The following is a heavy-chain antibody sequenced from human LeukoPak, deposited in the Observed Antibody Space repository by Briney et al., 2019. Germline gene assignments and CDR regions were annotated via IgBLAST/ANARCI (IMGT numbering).Heavy chain of an antibody. CDR1: GFIFSSYG. Sequence: GGSLRLSCAVSGFIFSSYGMHWVRQRQAPGKGLEWVALIWYDGSNEQYADSVKGRFTISRDNSKNTLYLQMNSLRAEDTAVYYCARAGYCSGGSCSGDYYYYYGMDVWGQGTTVTVSS. J-gene: IGHJ6*02. CDR3: ARAGYCSGGSCSGDYYYYYGMDV. V-gene: IGHV3-30*02. CDR2: IWYDGSNE. D-gene: IGHD2-15*01.